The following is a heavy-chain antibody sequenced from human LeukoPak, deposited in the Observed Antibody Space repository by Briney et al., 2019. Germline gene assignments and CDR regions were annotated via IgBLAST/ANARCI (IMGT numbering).Heavy chain of an antibody. CDR3: ARDIRFGAYYYYGMDV. D-gene: IGHD3-10*01. Sequence: GGSLRLSCAASRFTFNSYAMHWVRQAPGKGLEGGAVISYDGSNKYYADSVKGRFTISRDNSKNTLYLQMNSLRAEDTAVYSCARDIRFGAYYYYGMDVWGQGTTVTVSS. CDR1: RFTFNSYA. V-gene: IGHV3-30-3*01. J-gene: IGHJ6*02. CDR2: ISYDGSNK.